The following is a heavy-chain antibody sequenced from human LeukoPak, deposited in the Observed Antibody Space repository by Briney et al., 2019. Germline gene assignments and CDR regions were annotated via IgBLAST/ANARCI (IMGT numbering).Heavy chain of an antibody. V-gene: IGHV4-34*01. D-gene: IGHD5-18*01. CDR1: GGSISSYY. Sequence: SETLSLTCTVSGGSISSYYWSWIRQPPGKGLEWIGEINHSGSTNYNPSLKSRVTISVDTSKNQFSLKLSSVTAADTAVYYCARVGAIGYSYGPFDYWGQGTLVTVSS. CDR3: ARVGAIGYSYGPFDY. CDR2: INHSGST. J-gene: IGHJ4*02.